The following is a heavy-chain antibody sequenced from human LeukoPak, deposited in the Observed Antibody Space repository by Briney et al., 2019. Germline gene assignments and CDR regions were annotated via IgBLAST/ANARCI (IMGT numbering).Heavy chain of an antibody. D-gene: IGHD5-24*01. CDR2: IYSGGST. CDR1: GFTVSSNY. Sequence: GGSLRLSCAASGFTVSSNYMSWVRQAPGKGLEWVSVIYSGGSTYYADSVKGRFTIYRHNSKNTLYLQMNSLRAEDTAVYYCASRDGYNYPFDYWGQGTLVTVSS. V-gene: IGHV3-53*04. J-gene: IGHJ4*02. CDR3: ASRDGYNYPFDY.